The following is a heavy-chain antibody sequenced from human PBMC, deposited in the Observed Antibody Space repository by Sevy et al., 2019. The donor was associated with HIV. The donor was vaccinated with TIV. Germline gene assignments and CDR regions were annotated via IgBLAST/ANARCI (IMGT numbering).Heavy chain of an antibody. CDR2: IKQDGSEK. V-gene: IGHV3-7*01. Sequence: GGSLRLSCAASGFTFSYYGIHWVRQAPGKGLEWVANIKQDGSEKYYVDSVKGRFTISRDNAKNSLYLQMNSLRVEDTAAYYCARARAYYYDNSGYSFDYWGQGTLVTVSS. CDR1: GFTFSYYG. D-gene: IGHD3-22*01. CDR3: ARARAYYYDNSGYSFDY. J-gene: IGHJ4*02.